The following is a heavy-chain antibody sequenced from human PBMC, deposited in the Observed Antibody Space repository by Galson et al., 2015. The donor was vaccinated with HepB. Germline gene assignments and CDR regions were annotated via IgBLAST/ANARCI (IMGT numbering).Heavy chain of an antibody. V-gene: IGHV6-1*01. CDR1: GDSVSSNSAA. CDR2: TYYRSKWYD. Sequence: CAISGDSVSSNSAAWNWIRQSPSRGLEWLGRTYYRSKWYDDYAVSVKSRIAINPDTSKNQFSLQLNSVTPEDTAVYYCARSFWGNIRGTYDCYAMDVWGQGTTVTVSS. D-gene: IGHD3-16*01. J-gene: IGHJ6*02. CDR3: ARSFWGNIRGTYDCYAMDV.